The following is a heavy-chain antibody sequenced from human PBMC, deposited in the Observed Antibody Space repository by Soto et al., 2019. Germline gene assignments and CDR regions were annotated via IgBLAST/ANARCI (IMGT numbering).Heavy chain of an antibody. Sequence: GESLKISCQGSGYSFTNYWVGWVRLIPGRGLEWMGIIHPGDSDTRYSPFFQGQVTISADKSISTAYLQWSSLKASDTAMYYCARHNRYSSTWFEGWFDHWGQGTLVTVSS. J-gene: IGHJ5*02. CDR3: ARHNRYSSTWFEGWFDH. CDR2: IHPGDSDT. V-gene: IGHV5-51*01. CDR1: GYSFTNYW. D-gene: IGHD6-13*01.